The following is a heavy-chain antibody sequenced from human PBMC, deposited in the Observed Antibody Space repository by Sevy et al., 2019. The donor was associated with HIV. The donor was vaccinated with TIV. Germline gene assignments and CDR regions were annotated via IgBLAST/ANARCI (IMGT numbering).Heavy chain of an antibody. CDR1: GFTFSTYG. V-gene: IGHV3-33*01. Sequence: GGSLRLSCVESGFTFSTYGMHWVRQAPGKGLEWVAVIWYDGSNKEYVDSVKGRFTISRDNSKDTLYLQMNSLRAEDTAVYYCARENIAVAGIGYYFDHWGQGTLVTVSS. CDR2: IWYDGSNK. D-gene: IGHD6-19*01. J-gene: IGHJ4*02. CDR3: ARENIAVAGIGYYFDH.